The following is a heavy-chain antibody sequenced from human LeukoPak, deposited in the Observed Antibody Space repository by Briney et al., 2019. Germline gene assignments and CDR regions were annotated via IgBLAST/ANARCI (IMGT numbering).Heavy chain of an antibody. J-gene: IGHJ4*02. CDR1: GGSIRSNNW. V-gene: IGHV4-4*02. CDR3: ARGSKHGIITMIRREIFDY. D-gene: IGHD3-22*01. Sequence: PSGTLSLTCAVSGGSIRSNNWWTWVRQPPGKGLEWIGEIFHSGSTNYNSSLKSRVTISVDTSKNQFSLKLSSVTAADTAVYYCARGSKHGIITMIRREIFDYWGQGTLVTVSS. CDR2: IFHSGST.